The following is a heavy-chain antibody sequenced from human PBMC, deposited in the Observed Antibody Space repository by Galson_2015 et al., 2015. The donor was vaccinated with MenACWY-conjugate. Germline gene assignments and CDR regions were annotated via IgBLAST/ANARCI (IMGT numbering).Heavy chain of an antibody. D-gene: IGHD1-26*01. CDR3: VSGGTHPRRSFQWIDP. CDR2: VYSSETP. V-gene: IGHV4-59*01. CDR1: GGSIRNSY. J-gene: IGHJ5*02. Sequence: SEPLSVTGPVSGGSIRNSYWTWIRQPPGKALEWIGYVYSSETPRYNPSLKSRLTISVDTSRDQFSLKLSSVTAADTAVYYCVSGGTHPRRSFQWIDPWGQGSLVTVSS.